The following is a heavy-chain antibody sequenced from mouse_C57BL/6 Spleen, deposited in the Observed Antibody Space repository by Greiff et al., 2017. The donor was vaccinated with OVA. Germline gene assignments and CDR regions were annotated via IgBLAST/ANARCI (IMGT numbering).Heavy chain of an antibody. D-gene: IGHD4-1*01. CDR3: AREDWDVRYFDV. CDR1: GFTFSSYA. V-gene: IGHV5-4*01. CDR2: ISDGGSYT. J-gene: IGHJ1*03. Sequence: EVQLVESGGGLVKPGGSLKLSCAASGFTFSSYAMSWVRRTPEKRLEWVATISDGGSYTYYPDNVKGRFTISRDNAKNNLYLQMSHLKSEDTAMYYCAREDWDVRYFDVWGTGTTVTVSS.